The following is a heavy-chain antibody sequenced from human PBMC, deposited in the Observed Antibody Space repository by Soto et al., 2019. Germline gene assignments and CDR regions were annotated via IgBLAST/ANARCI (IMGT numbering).Heavy chain of an antibody. Sequence: TGGSLRLSCAASGFTFSRYSMHWVRQAPGKGLEWVSYISSSSSTIYYADSVKGRFTISRDKAKNSLYMQMNSLRDEGTAVYYCASPPDAALLGDYWGQGTLVTVSS. J-gene: IGHJ4*02. CDR1: GFTFSRYS. CDR2: ISSSSSTI. CDR3: ASPPDAALLGDY. V-gene: IGHV3-48*02. D-gene: IGHD6-6*01.